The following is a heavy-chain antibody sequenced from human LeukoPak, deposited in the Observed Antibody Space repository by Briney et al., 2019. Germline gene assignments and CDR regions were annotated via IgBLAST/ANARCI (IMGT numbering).Heavy chain of an antibody. Sequence: PGGSLRLSCAASGFTLSNYHIGWIRQAPGKGPECISYITSSPSAIYYAGSVEGRFTISRDNAKNSLSLQMNSLRAEDTAVYYCVRDGGVSGYDLLDYWGQGTLVTVSS. CDR3: VRDGGVSGYDLLDY. D-gene: IGHD5-12*01. CDR1: GFTLSNYH. V-gene: IGHV3-11*04. CDR2: ITSSPSAI. J-gene: IGHJ4*02.